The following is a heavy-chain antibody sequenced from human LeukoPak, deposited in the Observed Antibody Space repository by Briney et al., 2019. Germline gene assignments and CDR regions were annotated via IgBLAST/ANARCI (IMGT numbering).Heavy chain of an antibody. CDR1: GFTFSSYA. D-gene: IGHD6-13*01. Sequence: PGGSLRLSCAASGFTFSSYAMSWVRQAPGKGLEWVSAISGSGGSTYYADSVKGRFTISRDNSKNTLYLQMNSLRAEDTAVYYCAKPQTLYSSSWYDAFDIWGQGTMVTVSS. V-gene: IGHV3-23*01. CDR3: AKPQTLYSSSWYDAFDI. J-gene: IGHJ3*02. CDR2: ISGSGGST.